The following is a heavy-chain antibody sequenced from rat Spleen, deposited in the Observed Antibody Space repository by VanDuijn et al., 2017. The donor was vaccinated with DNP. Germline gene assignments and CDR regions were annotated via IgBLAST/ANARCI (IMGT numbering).Heavy chain of an antibody. D-gene: IGHD1-4*01. CDR2: ISYSGGT. J-gene: IGHJ2*01. Sequence: EVQLQESGPGLVKPSQSLSLTCSVTAYSITSNYWGWIRKFPGNKMEWIGHISYSGGTSYNPSLKSRISITRDPSKSQFFLQLNSVTTEDTATYYCARSTTTRASHYFDYWGQGVMVTVSS. CDR1: AYSITSNY. V-gene: IGHV3-1*01. CDR3: ARSTTTRASHYFDY.